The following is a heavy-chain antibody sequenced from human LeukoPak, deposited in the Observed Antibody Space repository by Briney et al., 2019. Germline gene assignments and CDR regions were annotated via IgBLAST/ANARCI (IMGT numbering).Heavy chain of an antibody. J-gene: IGHJ6*02. D-gene: IGHD3-10*01. CDR3: ARDHHSGYYYYGMDV. Sequence: GASVKVSCKASGYTFTAYYMHWVRQAPGQGLEWMGWINPNSGGTNYAQKFQGRVTMTRDTSISTAYMELSRLRSDDTAVYYCARDHHSGYYYYGMDVWGQGTTVTVSS. CDR1: GYTFTAYY. CDR2: INPNSGGT. V-gene: IGHV1-2*02.